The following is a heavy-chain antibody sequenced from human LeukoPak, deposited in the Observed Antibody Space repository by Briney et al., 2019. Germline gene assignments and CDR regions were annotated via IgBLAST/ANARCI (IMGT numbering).Heavy chain of an antibody. J-gene: IGHJ4*02. V-gene: IGHV3-11*01. CDR1: GFTFSDYY. CDR3: ASSLDPRSSSSVYPTTTIDY. D-gene: IGHD6-6*01. CDR2: ISSSGSTI. Sequence: PGGSLRLSCAASGFTFSDYYMSWIRQAPGKGLEWVSYISSSGSTIYYADSVKGRFTISRDNAKNSLYLQMNSLRAEDTAVYYCASSLDPRSSSSVYPTTTIDYWGQGTLVTVSS.